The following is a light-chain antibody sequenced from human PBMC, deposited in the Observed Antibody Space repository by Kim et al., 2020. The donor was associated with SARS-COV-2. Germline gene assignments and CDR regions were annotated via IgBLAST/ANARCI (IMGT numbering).Light chain of an antibody. CDR3: SAWDSSLSALV. J-gene: IGLJ2*01. CDR1: SNNVGNQG. CDR2: RNN. V-gene: IGLV10-54*01. Sequence: LTQPPSVSKGLRQTATLTCTGNSNNVGNQGAAWLQQHQGHPPKLLSYRNNNRPSGISERLSASRSGNTASLTITGLQPEDEADYYCSAWDSSLSALVFGGGTQLTV.